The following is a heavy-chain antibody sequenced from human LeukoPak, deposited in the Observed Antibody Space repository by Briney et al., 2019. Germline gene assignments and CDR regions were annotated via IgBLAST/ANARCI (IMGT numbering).Heavy chain of an antibody. D-gene: IGHD3-22*01. Sequence: PGGSLRLSCAASGFTVSNNYMNWVRQAPGKGLEWVSVIYSGGNTYYADSVKGRFTISRDNSKNTLYLQMNSLRAEDTAMYYCARDLKHYYDSSGPGWGQGTLVTVSS. J-gene: IGHJ4*02. CDR1: GFTVSNNY. CDR2: IYSGGNT. V-gene: IGHV3-53*01. CDR3: ARDLKHYYDSSGPG.